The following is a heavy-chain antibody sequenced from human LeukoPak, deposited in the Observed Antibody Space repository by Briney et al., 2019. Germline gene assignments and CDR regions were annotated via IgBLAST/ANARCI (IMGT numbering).Heavy chain of an antibody. D-gene: IGHD2-2*01. V-gene: IGHV4-34*01. CDR1: GGSFSGYY. Sequence: PSETLSLTCAVYGGSFSGYYWSWIRQPPGKGLEWIGEINHSGSTNYNPSLKSRVTISVDTSKNQFSLKLSSVTAADTAVYYCARVSYHPPREQWGNWFDPWGQGTLVTVSS. CDR3: ARVSYHPPREQWGNWFDP. CDR2: INHSGST. J-gene: IGHJ5*02.